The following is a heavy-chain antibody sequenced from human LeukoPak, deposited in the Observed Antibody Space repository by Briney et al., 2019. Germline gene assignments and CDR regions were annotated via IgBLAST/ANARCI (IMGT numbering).Heavy chain of an antibody. CDR2: IIPILGIA. V-gene: IGHV1-69*02. CDR3: ATRTGYDAFDI. D-gene: IGHD3-9*01. Sequence: ASVKVSCKASRGTFSSYTISWVRQAPGQGLEWMGRIIPILGIANYAQKFQGRVMITADKSTSTAYMELSSLRSEDTAVYYCATRTGYDAFDIWGQGTMVTVSS. CDR1: RGTFSSYT. J-gene: IGHJ3*02.